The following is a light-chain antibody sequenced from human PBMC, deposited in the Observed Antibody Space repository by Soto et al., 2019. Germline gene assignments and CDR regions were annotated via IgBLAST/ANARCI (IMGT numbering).Light chain of an antibody. Sequence: EIVMTQSPATLSVSPGERATRSCRASQSVSSNLAWYQQKPGQAPRLLIYGASTRATGIPARFSGSGSGTECTLTISSLQSEDFAVYYCQQYNNWPPLYTFGQGTKLEIK. CDR1: QSVSSN. V-gene: IGKV3-15*01. CDR3: QQYNNWPPLYT. CDR2: GAS. J-gene: IGKJ2*01.